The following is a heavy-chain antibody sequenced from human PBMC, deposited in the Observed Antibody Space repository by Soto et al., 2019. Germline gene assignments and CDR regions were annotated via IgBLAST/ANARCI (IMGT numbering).Heavy chain of an antibody. CDR3: PRATTVPPRVHYFDY. CDR2: IYYSGST. Sequence: PSETLSLTCALAAYSISSGYYWGWIRQPPGKGLEWIGSIYYSGSTYYNPSLKSRVTISVDTSKNQFSLKRSSETAAGTAMYYRPRATTVPPRVHYFDYWGQGTLVTVSS. V-gene: IGHV4-38-2*01. CDR1: AYSISSGYY. J-gene: IGHJ4*02. D-gene: IGHD4-17*01.